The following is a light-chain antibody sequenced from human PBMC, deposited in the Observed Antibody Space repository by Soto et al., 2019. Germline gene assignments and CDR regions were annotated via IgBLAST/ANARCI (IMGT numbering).Light chain of an antibody. V-gene: IGLV1-44*01. CDR2: NNN. J-gene: IGLJ1*01. CDR1: SSNIGTNA. CDR3: AAWDDNLSGYV. Sequence: QAVVTQPPSASGTPGQRVTISCSGGSSNIGTNAVNWYQQLPGTAPKLLIYNNNQRPSGVPDRFSGSKSGTSASLAISGLQSEDEADYYCAAWDDNLSGYVSGTGTKLTVL.